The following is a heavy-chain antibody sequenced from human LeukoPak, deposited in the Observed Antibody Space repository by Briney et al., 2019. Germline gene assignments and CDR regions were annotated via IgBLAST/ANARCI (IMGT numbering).Heavy chain of an antibody. CDR2: ISAYNGNT. J-gene: IGHJ5*02. CDR1: GYTFTSYG. CDR3: AGYGDYVGEYNWFDP. Sequence: GASVKVSCKASGYTFTSYGISWVRQAPGQGLEWMGWISAYNGNTNYAQKFQGRVTMTRDTSTSTVYMELSSLRSEDTAVYYCAGYGDYVGEYNWFDPWGQGTLVTVSS. V-gene: IGHV1-18*01. D-gene: IGHD4-17*01.